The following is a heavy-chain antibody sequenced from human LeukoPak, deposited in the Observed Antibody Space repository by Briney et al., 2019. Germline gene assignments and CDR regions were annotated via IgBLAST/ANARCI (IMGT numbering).Heavy chain of an antibody. J-gene: IGHJ4*02. D-gene: IGHD3-22*01. CDR3: ARATYDSSGVGY. Sequence: SETLSLTCTVSGGSISSYYWSWIRQPPGKGLEWIGYIYYSGSTNYNPSLKSRVTISVDTSKNQFSLKLSSVTAADTAVYYCARATYDSSGVGYWGQGILVTVSS. CDR1: GGSISSYY. V-gene: IGHV4-59*01. CDR2: IYYSGST.